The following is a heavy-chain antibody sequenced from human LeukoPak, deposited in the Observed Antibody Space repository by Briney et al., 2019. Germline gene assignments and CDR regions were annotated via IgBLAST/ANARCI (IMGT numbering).Heavy chain of an antibody. V-gene: IGHV4-4*02. Sequence: SETLSLTCAVSGGSITSGHWRTWVRQPPGKGLEWIGEIYHSGSTTYNPSLMSRVTISVDKSTKQFSLNLTSVTAADTAVYYCTSSRGRLYGVDVWGQGTTVIVSS. J-gene: IGHJ6*02. CDR1: GGSITSGHW. D-gene: IGHD2-15*01. CDR3: TSSRGRLYGVDV. CDR2: IYHSGST.